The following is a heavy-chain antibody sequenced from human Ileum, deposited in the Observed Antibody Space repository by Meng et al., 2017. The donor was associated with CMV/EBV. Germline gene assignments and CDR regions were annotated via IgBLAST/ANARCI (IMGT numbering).Heavy chain of an antibody. V-gene: IGHV4-39*07. CDR3: AGELWSLYYFDY. J-gene: IGHJ4*02. D-gene: IGHD5-18*01. CDR1: RGSMISSSYY. Sequence: QGRVSGLVNLSETVSLTCTVSRGSMISSSYYWGWIRQPPGKGLEWIGSFYYGGGTYYNPSLKSRVTLSVDASKNQFSLKLSSVTAADTAVYFCAGELWSLYYFDYWGPGILVTVSS. CDR2: FYYGGGT.